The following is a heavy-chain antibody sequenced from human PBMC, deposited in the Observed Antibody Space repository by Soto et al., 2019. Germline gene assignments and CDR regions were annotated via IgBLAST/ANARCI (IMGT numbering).Heavy chain of an antibody. CDR1: GFTFSSYS. CDR3: ARDRRSRDGYKRVHDALDI. D-gene: IGHD5-12*01. V-gene: IGHV3-21*01. Sequence: GGSLRLSCAASGFTFSSYSMNWVRQAPGKGLAWVSSISSSSSYIYYADSVKGRFTIARDNAKNSLYLQMNSLRAEDTAVYDCARDRRSRDGYKRVHDALDIWGQGTMVTVAS. J-gene: IGHJ3*02. CDR2: ISSSSSYI.